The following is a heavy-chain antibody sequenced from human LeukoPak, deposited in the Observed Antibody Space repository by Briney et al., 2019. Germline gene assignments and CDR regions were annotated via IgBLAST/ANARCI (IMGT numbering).Heavy chain of an antibody. Sequence: PSETLSLTCAVYGGSFSGYYWSWIRQPPGKGLEWIGEINHSGSTNYNPSLKSRVTISVDTSKNQFSLKLSSVTAADTAVYYCARLWYCSSTSCYPSGYYGSGSYYNVWFDPWGQGTLVTVSS. CDR3: ARLWYCSSTSCYPSGYYGSGSYYNVWFDP. V-gene: IGHV4-34*01. D-gene: IGHD3-10*01. J-gene: IGHJ5*02. CDR1: GGSFSGYY. CDR2: INHSGST.